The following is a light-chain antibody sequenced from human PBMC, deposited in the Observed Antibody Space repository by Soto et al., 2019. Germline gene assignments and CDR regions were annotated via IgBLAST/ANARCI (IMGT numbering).Light chain of an antibody. CDR3: QQYYYWPPA. J-gene: IGKJ4*01. CDR1: QSVRNN. Sequence: ELMMTQSPGTLSVSPGERATLPCRVSQSVRNNLAWYQKKPGQAPRLLIFDASTRASGIPARFSGSGSGTEFTLTISSLQSEDFAFYYCQQYYYWPPAFGGGTKVEVK. CDR2: DAS. V-gene: IGKV3-15*01.